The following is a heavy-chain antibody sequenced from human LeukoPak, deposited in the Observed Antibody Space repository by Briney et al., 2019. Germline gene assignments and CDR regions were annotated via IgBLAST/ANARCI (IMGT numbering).Heavy chain of an antibody. D-gene: IGHD5-18*01. Sequence: SETLSLTCTVSGYSISSGYYWGWIRQPPGKGLEWIGSIYHSGSTYYNPSLKSRVTISVDTSKNQFSLKLSSVTAADTAVYYCARTTVDTAMAYYFDYWGQGTLVTVSS. CDR1: GYSISSGYY. J-gene: IGHJ4*02. CDR2: IYHSGST. V-gene: IGHV4-38-2*02. CDR3: ARTTVDTAMAYYFDY.